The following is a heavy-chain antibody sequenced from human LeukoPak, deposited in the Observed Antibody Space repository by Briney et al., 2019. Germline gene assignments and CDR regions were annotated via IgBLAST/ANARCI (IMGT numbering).Heavy chain of an antibody. CDR1: GGSISSYY. J-gene: IGHJ3*02. CDR2: ISYSGST. Sequence: PSETLSLTCTVSGGSISSYYWSWIRHPPGKGLEGIGYISYSGSTNYNPSLKSRVTISIDTSKNQFSLKLRSVTAADTAIYYCARQGYDILTGYIDAFDIWGQGTMVTVSS. V-gene: IGHV4-59*08. D-gene: IGHD3-9*01. CDR3: ARQGYDILTGYIDAFDI.